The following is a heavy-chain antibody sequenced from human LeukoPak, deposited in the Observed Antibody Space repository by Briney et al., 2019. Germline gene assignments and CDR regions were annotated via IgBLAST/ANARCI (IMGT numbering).Heavy chain of an antibody. CDR3: AKAYFVDTAMVTEGINWFDP. D-gene: IGHD5-18*01. V-gene: IGHV3-33*06. CDR1: GFTFSSYG. Sequence: QPGRSLRLPCAASGFTFSSYGMHWVRQAPGKGLEWVAVIWYDGSNKYYADSVKGRFTISRDNSKNTLFLEMNSLRPEDTAVYYCAKAYFVDTAMVTEGINWFDPWGQGALVTVSS. J-gene: IGHJ5*02. CDR2: IWYDGSNK.